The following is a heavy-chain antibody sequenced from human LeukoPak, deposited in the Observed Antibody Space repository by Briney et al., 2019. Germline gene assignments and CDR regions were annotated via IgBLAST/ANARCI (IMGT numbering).Heavy chain of an antibody. CDR3: ARDPLRLGSGYDYHFDY. Sequence: PGGSLRLSCAASGFTFSDYYMSWIRQAPGKGLDWVSYISSSGSTIYYADSVKGRFTISRDNAKNSMYLQMNSLRAEDTAVYYCARDPLRLGSGYDYHFDYWGQGTLVTVSS. CDR2: ISSSGSTI. CDR1: GFTFSDYY. J-gene: IGHJ4*02. D-gene: IGHD5-12*01. V-gene: IGHV3-11*01.